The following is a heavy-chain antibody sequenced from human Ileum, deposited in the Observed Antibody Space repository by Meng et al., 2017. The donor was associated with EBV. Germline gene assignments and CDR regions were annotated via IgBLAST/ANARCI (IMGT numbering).Heavy chain of an antibody. CDR2: VYYSGST. CDR1: VASISSSNYY. CDR3: ARASYGSGSPLGESWFDP. J-gene: IGHJ5*02. D-gene: IGHD3-10*01. V-gene: IGHV4-39*07. Sequence: QLQLQESGPGLVKPSATLSLTCTVSVASISSSNYYWSWIRQPPGKGLEWIGSVYYSGSTYYNPSLKSRVTISVDTSKNQFSLKLSSVTAADTAVYYCARASYGSGSPLGESWFDPWGQGTLVTVSS.